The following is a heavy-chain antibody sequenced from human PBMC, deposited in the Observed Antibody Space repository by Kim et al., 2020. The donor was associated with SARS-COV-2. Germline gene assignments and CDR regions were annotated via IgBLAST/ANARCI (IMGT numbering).Heavy chain of an antibody. CDR1: GFTISDFS. D-gene: IGHD3-22*01. CDR3: ARSYKALAGY. J-gene: IGHJ4*02. Sequence: GGSLRLSCAASGFTISDFSMNWVRQAPKKGLEWVSSISSSSGFIYYADSVKGRFTISRDNAENSLYLQMNSLRAEDTAVYYCARSYKALAGYWGQGTLVT. V-gene: IGHV3-21*01. CDR2: ISSSSGFI.